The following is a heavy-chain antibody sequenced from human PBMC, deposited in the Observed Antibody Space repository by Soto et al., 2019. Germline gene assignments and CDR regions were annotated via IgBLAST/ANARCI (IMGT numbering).Heavy chain of an antibody. J-gene: IGHJ4*02. V-gene: IGHV4-59*07. Sequence: PSDTLSLTCTVSSGSISSYYWSWIRQPPGKGLEWIGYIYYSGSTNYNPSLKSRATISVDTSKNQFSLKLSSVTAADTAVYYCARQGYDSSGYYYVSNYFDYWGQGTLVTVSS. D-gene: IGHD3-22*01. CDR1: SGSISSYY. CDR3: ARQGYDSSGYYYVSNYFDY. CDR2: IYYSGST.